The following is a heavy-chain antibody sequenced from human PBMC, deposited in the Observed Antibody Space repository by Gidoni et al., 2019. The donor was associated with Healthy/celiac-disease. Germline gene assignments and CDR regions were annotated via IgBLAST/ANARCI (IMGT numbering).Heavy chain of an antibody. CDR3: ARDSAGITVAR. D-gene: IGHD6-19*01. CDR1: GFHFSDYY. CDR2: ISSSGSTT. J-gene: IGHJ4*02. Sequence: QVQPVESGGGLVKPGGSPRLSWAASGFHFSDYYMGWIRQAAGKGLGWISYISSSGSTTYYADSVKGRFTITRDNARNSLYLQKNSLRADDTAIYYWARDSAGITVARWGQGTLVTVSS. V-gene: IGHV3-11*01.